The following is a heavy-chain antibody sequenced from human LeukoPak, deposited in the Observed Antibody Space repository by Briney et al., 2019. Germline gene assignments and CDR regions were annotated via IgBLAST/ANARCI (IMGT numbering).Heavy chain of an antibody. Sequence: ASVKVSCKASGYTFTAYYIHWVRQAPGQGLEWMGWIYPNRGGTTYAHKFQGRVTMTRDTSITTTYMELSGLTSDDTAMYYCARDQRDSSGYVLEWGQGTLVTVSS. V-gene: IGHV1-2*02. CDR2: IYPNRGGT. J-gene: IGHJ4*02. CDR1: GYTFTAYY. D-gene: IGHD3-22*01. CDR3: ARDQRDSSGYVLE.